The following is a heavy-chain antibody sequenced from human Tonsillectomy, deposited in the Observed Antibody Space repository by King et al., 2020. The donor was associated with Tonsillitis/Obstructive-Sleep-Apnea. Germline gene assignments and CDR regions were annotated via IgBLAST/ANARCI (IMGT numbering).Heavy chain of an antibody. J-gene: IGHJ4*02. CDR2: IKSKTDGGTT. Sequence: VQLVESGGGLVKPGGSLRLSCAASGFTFSNAWMSWVRQAPGKGLEWVGRIKSKTDGGTTDYAAPVKGRFTISRDDSKNTLYLQMNSLKTEDTAVYYCTTAIRLTIFGVVITHYFDYWGQGTLVTVSS. CDR1: GFTFSNAW. CDR3: TTAIRLTIFGVVITHYFDY. V-gene: IGHV3-15*01. D-gene: IGHD3-3*01.